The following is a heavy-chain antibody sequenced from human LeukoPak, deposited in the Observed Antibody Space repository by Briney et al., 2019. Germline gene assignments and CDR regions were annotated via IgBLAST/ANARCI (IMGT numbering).Heavy chain of an antibody. V-gene: IGHV5-51*01. CDR2: IYPGDSDT. CDR1: GYSFTSYW. Sequence: GESLQISCKGSGYSFTSYWIGWVRPLPGKGLEWMGIIYPGDSDTRYSPSFQGQVTISADKSISTAYLQWSSLKASDTAMYYCARPSPHGDCGYGMDVWGQGTTVTVSS. CDR3: ARPSPHGDCGYGMDV. J-gene: IGHJ6*02. D-gene: IGHD2-21*02.